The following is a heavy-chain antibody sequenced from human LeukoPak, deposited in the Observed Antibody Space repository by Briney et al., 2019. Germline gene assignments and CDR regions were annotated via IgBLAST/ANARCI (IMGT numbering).Heavy chain of an antibody. V-gene: IGHV4-30-2*05. J-gene: IGHJ4*02. CDR3: ARGVIVGAPDHFDY. CDR1: GGSISSGGYS. CDR2: IYHSGST. D-gene: IGHD1-26*01. Sequence: PSETLSLTCAVSGGSISSGGYSWSWIRQPPGKGLEWIGYIYHSGSTYYNPSLKSRVTISVDTSKNQFSLKLSSVTAADTAVYYCARGVIVGAPDHFDYWGQGTLVTVSS.